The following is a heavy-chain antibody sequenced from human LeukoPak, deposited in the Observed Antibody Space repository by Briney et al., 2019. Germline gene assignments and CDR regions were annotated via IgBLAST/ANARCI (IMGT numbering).Heavy chain of an antibody. J-gene: IGHJ4*02. CDR3: AKGALRGYGGYDRVGFALN. V-gene: IGHV3-23*01. Sequence: GGSLRLSCAASGFTFSSYAMSWVRQAPGKGLEWVSGINGGGGSTYYADSVKGRFTISRDNSKNTLYLQMNSLRAEDTAVYYCAKGALRGYGGYDRVGFALNWGQGTLVTVSS. D-gene: IGHD5-12*01. CDR1: GFTFSSYA. CDR2: INGGGGST.